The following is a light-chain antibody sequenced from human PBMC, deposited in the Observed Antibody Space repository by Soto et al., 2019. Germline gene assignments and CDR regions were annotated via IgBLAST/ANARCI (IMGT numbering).Light chain of an antibody. J-gene: IGLJ1*01. CDR2: DVS. Sequence: QSALTQPRSVSGSPGQSVTISCTGTSSDVGAYNYVSWYQQHPGKAPKFMIYDVSKRPSGVPDRFSGSKSGNTASLTISGLQAEDEAAYCCCSHEGTYSYVFGPGTKVTVL. V-gene: IGLV2-11*01. CDR1: SSDVGAYNY. CDR3: CSHEGTYSYV.